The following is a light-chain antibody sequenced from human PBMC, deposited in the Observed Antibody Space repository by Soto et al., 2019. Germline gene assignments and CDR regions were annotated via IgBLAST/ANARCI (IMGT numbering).Light chain of an antibody. V-gene: IGLV2-14*01. CDR1: SSDVGGYKH. Sequence: QSALTQPASVSGSPGQSITISCTGTSSDVGGYKHVSWYQHHPGKAPKLMIYEVSNRPSGVYNRFSGSKSGYTASLTISGLQGEDEADYYCNSQRSMGTRVFGTGTKVTVL. CDR3: NSQRSMGTRV. J-gene: IGLJ1*01. CDR2: EVS.